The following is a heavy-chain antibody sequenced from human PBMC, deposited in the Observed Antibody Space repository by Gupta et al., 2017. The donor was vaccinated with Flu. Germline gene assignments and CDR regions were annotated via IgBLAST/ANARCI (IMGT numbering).Heavy chain of an antibody. CDR2: IYDSGTT. Sequence: QVQLQESGPGLVKPSQPLSITCIVAGTSISSGRYYWGWIRQPAGRRMEWIGYIYDSGTTNYNPSLKGRVTMSVDSSRNQFSVKLSSVTAADTAVYYCARRGYGDAFDVWGQGTMVTVSS. V-gene: IGHV4-61*02. J-gene: IGHJ3*01. CDR1: GTSISSGRYY. CDR3: ARRGYGDAFDV. D-gene: IGHD5-12*01.